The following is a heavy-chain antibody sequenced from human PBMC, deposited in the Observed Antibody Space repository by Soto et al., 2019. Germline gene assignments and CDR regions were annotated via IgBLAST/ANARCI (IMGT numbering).Heavy chain of an antibody. CDR2: IKGDGSSI. J-gene: IGHJ4*02. V-gene: IGHV3-74*01. D-gene: IGHD1-26*01. CDR1: GFTFSSHW. CDR3: VRDGVGAPPFDY. Sequence: EVQLVESGGGLVQPGGSLRLSCGASGFTFSSHWMHWVRRAPGKGLLWVARIKGDGSSIDYADSVKGRFTISRDNAKNTVQLQMNSLRLEDTAVYYCVRDGVGAPPFDYWGQGTLVTVSS.